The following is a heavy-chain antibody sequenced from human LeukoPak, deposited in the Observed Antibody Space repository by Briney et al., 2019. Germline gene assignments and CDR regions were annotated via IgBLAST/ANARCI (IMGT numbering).Heavy chain of an antibody. Sequence: GASVKVSCKASGYTLTNYAIHWVRQAPGQRLEWMGWISAYNGNTNYAQNLQGRVTMTTDSSTSTAYMELRSLRSDDTAVYYCATKKGVVVPAALDDAFDIWGLGTMVTVSS. V-gene: IGHV1-18*01. D-gene: IGHD2-2*01. CDR3: ATKKGVVVPAALDDAFDI. J-gene: IGHJ3*02. CDR1: GYTLTNYA. CDR2: ISAYNGNT.